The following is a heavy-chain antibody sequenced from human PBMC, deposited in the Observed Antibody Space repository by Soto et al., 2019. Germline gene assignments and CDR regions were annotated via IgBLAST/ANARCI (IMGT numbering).Heavy chain of an antibody. Sequence: GGSLRLSCAASGFTFSSYPMSWVRQAPGKGREWVSAISGSGGSTYYADSVKGRFTISRDNSKNTLYLQMNSLRAEDTAVYYCAKNSDWLLFDYWGQGTLVTVSS. CDR1: GFTFSSYP. D-gene: IGHD3-9*01. CDR2: ISGSGGST. V-gene: IGHV3-23*01. CDR3: AKNSDWLLFDY. J-gene: IGHJ4*02.